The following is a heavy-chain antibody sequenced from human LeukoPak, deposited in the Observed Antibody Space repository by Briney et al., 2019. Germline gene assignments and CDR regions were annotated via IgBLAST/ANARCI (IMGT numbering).Heavy chain of an antibody. CDR1: GFTFSGYA. V-gene: IGHV3-23*01. D-gene: IGHD7-27*01. Sequence: GGSLRLSCAASGFTFSGYAMSWVRQAQGKGLEWVSAISGSGSASYYADSVKGRFTISKDSSKNTLYLQMNSLRAEDTAVYYCAKRNVGTFDYWGQGTLVTVSS. J-gene: IGHJ4*02. CDR3: AKRNVGTFDY. CDR2: ISGSGSAS.